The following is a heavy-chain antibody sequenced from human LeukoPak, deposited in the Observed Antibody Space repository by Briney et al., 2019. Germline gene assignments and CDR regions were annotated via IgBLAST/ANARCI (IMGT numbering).Heavy chain of an antibody. J-gene: IGHJ4*02. D-gene: IGHD7-27*01. CDR1: GFTFSDYY. V-gene: IGHV3-23*01. CDR3: AKDGGLWVSAHWGDS. Sequence: GGSLRLSCAASGFTFSDYYMSWVRQAPGKGLEWVSTITTSDGNTYYADSVKGRFTVSRDNSKNTLYPQMNSLRAEDTAVYYCAKDGGLWVSAHWGDSWGRGTLVTVSS. CDR2: ITTSDGNT.